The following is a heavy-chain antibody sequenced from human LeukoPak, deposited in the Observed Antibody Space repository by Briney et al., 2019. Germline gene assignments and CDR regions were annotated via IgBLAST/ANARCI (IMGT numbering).Heavy chain of an antibody. J-gene: IGHJ3*01. Sequence: GGSLRLSCAASGFTFSNYYMGWVRQAPGKGLEWVANIKQDGSGTYYADSVKGRFAISRDNAKDSLYLQVSSLRAEDTAVYYCARARYIGTYQGAFDVWGQGTMVTVSS. CDR2: IKQDGSGT. D-gene: IGHD1-26*01. V-gene: IGHV3-7*01. CDR3: ARARYIGTYQGAFDV. CDR1: GFTFSNYY.